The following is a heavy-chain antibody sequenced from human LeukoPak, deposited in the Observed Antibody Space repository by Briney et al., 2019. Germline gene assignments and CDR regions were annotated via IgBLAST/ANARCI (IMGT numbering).Heavy chain of an antibody. D-gene: IGHD2-15*01. CDR1: GGSISSYY. CDR3: AREDYCSGGSCYSGYFQH. V-gene: IGHV4-59*01. J-gene: IGHJ1*01. Sequence: SETLSLTCTVSGGSISSYYWSWIRQPPGKGLEWIGYIYYSGTTNYNSSLKSRVTISVDTSKNQFSLKLSSVTAADTAVYYCAREDYCSGGSCYSGYFQHWGQGTLVTVSS. CDR2: IYYSGTT.